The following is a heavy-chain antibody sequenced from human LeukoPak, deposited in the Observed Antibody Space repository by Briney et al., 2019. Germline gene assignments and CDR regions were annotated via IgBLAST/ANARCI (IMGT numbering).Heavy chain of an antibody. D-gene: IGHD4-17*01. CDR3: ARARDYGDISFDY. J-gene: IGHJ4*02. V-gene: IGHV6-1*01. CDR2: TYYKSKWYN. Sequence: SQTLSHTCAISGDSVSSNSAAWNWIRQSPSRGLEGLGRTYYKSKWYNNYAVSVKSRISINPDTSKNQFSLQLNSVTPEDTAVYFCARARDYGDISFDYWGQGTLVTVSS. CDR1: GDSVSSNSAA.